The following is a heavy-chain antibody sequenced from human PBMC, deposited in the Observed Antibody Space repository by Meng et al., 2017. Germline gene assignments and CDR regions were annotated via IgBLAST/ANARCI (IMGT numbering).Heavy chain of an antibody. V-gene: IGHV3-30*01. CDR3: AGGLMVNDY. CDR1: GFTFSSYA. D-gene: IGHD3-10*01. J-gene: IGHJ4*02. CDR2: ISYDGSNK. Sequence: QVQLVESGGGVGQPGRSLRLSCAASGFTFSSYAMHWVRQAPGKGLEWVAVISYDGSNKYYADSVKGRFTISRDNSKNTLYLQMNSLRAEDTAVYYCAGGLMVNDYWGQGTLVTVSS.